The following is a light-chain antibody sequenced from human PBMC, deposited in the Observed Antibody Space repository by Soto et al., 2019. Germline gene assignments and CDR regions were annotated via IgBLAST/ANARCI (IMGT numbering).Light chain of an antibody. CDR1: DIGSKT. V-gene: IGLV3-21*02. Sequence: SYELTQPPSVSVAPGQTATITCGGNDIGSKTVHWYQQRPGQAPVLVIYNDSGRPSDIPERFSGSTSGNMATLTIARVEAGDEADYYFHVWDSITDRVVFGGGTKLTV. J-gene: IGLJ2*01. CDR2: NDS. CDR3: HVWDSITDRVV.